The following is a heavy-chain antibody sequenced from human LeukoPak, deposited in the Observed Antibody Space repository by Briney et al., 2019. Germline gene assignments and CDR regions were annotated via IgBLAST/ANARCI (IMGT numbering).Heavy chain of an antibody. D-gene: IGHD2-2*01. V-gene: IGHV5-51*01. CDR3: ARGYCSSTSCYRFDS. J-gene: IGHJ4*02. CDR1: GYSFTNYW. CDR2: IYPGDSDT. Sequence: GESLKISCKGSGYSFTNYWIGWVRQMPGKGLEWMGIIYPGDSDTRYSPSFQGQVTISADKSISTAYLQWSSLKASDTAMYYCARGYCSSTSCYRFDSWGQGTLVTVSS.